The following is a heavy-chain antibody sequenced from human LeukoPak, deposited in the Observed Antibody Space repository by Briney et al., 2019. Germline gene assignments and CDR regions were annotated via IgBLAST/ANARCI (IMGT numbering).Heavy chain of an antibody. CDR3: ARVGQLSSHAFDI. CDR1: GFTFSSYA. CDR2: ISYDGSNK. D-gene: IGHD6-6*01. Sequence: GGSLRLSCAASGFTFSSYAMHWVRQAPGKGLEWVAVISYDGSNKYYADSVKGRFTISRDNSKNTLYLQMNSLRAEDTAVYYCARVGQLSSHAFDIWGQGTMVTVSS. J-gene: IGHJ3*02. V-gene: IGHV3-30-3*01.